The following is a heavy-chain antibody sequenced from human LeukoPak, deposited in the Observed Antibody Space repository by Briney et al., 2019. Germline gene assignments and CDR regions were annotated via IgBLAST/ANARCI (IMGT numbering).Heavy chain of an antibody. Sequence: GDPLKLSSKGSGYSFTSALISWVRQTPGKGLECLGTIYPGDADTRYSPSFQGQVTISADKSISTAYLQWSSLKASDTAMYYCARRGVVVASNYYFDYWGQGTLVTVSS. CDR2: IYPGDADT. CDR3: ARRGVVVASNYYFDY. V-gene: IGHV5-51*01. CDR1: GYSFTSAL. J-gene: IGHJ4*02. D-gene: IGHD2-15*01.